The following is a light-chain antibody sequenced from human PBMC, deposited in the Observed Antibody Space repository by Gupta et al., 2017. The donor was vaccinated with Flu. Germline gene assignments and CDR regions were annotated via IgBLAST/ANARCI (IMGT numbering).Light chain of an antibody. J-gene: IGLJ7*01. V-gene: IGLV1-40*01. CDR1: SSNIGAGYD. Sequence: ISCTGRSSNIGAGYDVHWYQQLPGTAPKLLIYGNSNRPSGVPDRFSGSKSGTSASLAITGLQAEDEADYYCQSYDSSLSGSAVFGGGTQLTVL. CDR3: QSYDSSLSGSAV. CDR2: GNS.